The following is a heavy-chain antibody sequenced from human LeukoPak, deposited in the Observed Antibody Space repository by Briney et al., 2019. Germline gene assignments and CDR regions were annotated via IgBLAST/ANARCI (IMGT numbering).Heavy chain of an antibody. CDR1: GFTFSSYG. CDR3: AKVDSSSWGISDS. J-gene: IGHJ4*02. CDR2: IRYDGSIK. D-gene: IGHD6-13*01. V-gene: IGHV3-30*02. Sequence: GGSLRLSCAASGFTFSSYGMHWVRQAPGKGLEWVAFIRYDGSIKYYADSVKGRFTISRDNSKNTLYLQMNSLRSEGTAVYYCAKVDSSSWGISDSWGQGTLVTVSS.